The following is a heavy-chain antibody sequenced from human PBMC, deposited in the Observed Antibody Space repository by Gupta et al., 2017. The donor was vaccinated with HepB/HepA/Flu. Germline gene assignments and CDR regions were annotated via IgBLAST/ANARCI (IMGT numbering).Heavy chain of an antibody. CDR1: RFTFSRYA. V-gene: IGHV3-23*01. J-gene: IGHJ3*02. CDR2: ISSTAIGT. Sequence: EVQLLESGGGLVQPGGSLRLSCAASRFTFSRYAMTWVRLAPGKGLEWVPSISSTAIGTYYADSVRGRFTISRDNSQNTLFLEMTTLTADDTAIYYCTYNTTGRAFDIWGQGTMVTVSS. CDR3: TYNTTGRAFDI. D-gene: IGHD1-1*01.